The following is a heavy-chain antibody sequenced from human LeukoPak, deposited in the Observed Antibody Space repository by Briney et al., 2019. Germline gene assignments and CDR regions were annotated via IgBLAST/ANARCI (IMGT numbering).Heavy chain of an antibody. V-gene: IGHV3-30*02. CDR1: GFTFSSYG. D-gene: IGHD3-10*01. CDR3: AKDVLWFGESTYYMDV. CDR2: IRYDGSNK. J-gene: IGHJ6*03. Sequence: GGSLRLSCAASGFTFSSYGMHWVRQAPGKGLEWVAFIRYDGSNKYYADSVKGRFTISRDNSKNTLYLQMNSLRAEDTAVYYCAKDVLWFGESTYYMDVWGKGTTVTISS.